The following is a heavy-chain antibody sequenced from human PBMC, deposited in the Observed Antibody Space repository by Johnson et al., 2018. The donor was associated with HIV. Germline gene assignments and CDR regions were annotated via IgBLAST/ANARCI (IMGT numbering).Heavy chain of an antibody. V-gene: IGHV3-30*14. CDR1: GFTFSRSG. Sequence: QVQMVESGGGLVQPGRSLRLPCAASGFTFSRSGMHWVRQAPAKGLEWVAFISYDGSATDNADSVRCRFTISRDNSKNTLYLQMNSLRAGDTDVYYCAKGGGGGDCYSPYLFDIWGQGTMVTVSS. J-gene: IGHJ3*02. D-gene: IGHD2-21*01. CDR3: AKGGGGGDCYSPYLFDI. CDR2: ISYDGSAT.